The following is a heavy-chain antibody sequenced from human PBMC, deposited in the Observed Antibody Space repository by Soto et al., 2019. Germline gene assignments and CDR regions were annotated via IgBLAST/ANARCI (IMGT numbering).Heavy chain of an antibody. CDR1: RYTFTSYA. V-gene: IGHV1-18*04. J-gene: IGHJ3*02. D-gene: IGHD3-16*01. CDR3: SRVGASTFGGSYAFDI. CDR2: ISAYNGNT. Sequence: QVQLVQSGAEVKKPGASVKVSCKASRYTFTSYAITWVPQAPGQGLEWTGWISAYNGNTNYAQKLQGRVTMTTDTSTSTAYMQLRSLRSDDTAVYYCSRVGASTFGGSYAFDIWGQGTMVTVSS.